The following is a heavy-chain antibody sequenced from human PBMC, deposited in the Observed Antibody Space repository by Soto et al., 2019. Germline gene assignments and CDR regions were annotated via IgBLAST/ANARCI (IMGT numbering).Heavy chain of an antibody. V-gene: IGHV1-69*01. D-gene: IGHD6-13*01. CDR2: IIPIFGTA. J-gene: IGHJ4*02. CDR3: ARVGRIAALWDYFDY. CDR1: GGTFSSYA. Sequence: QVQLVQSGAEVKKPGSSVKVSCKASGGTFSSYAISWVRQAPGQGLEWMGGIIPIFGTANYAQKFQGRVTITADESTSTAYMELSSLSSEDTAVYYCARVGRIAALWDYFDYWGQGTLVTVSS.